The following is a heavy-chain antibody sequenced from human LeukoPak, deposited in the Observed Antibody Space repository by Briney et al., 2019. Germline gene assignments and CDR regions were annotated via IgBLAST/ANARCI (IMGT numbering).Heavy chain of an antibody. Sequence: ASVKVSCKASGYTFTSYDINWLRQATGQGLEWMGWMNPNSGNTGYAQKFQGRVTITRNTSISTAYMELSSLRSEDTAVYYCARGGSSSFNWFDPGGQGTLVTVS. CDR3: ARGGSSSFNWFDP. CDR1: GYTFTSYD. J-gene: IGHJ5*02. CDR2: MNPNSGNT. D-gene: IGHD6-13*01. V-gene: IGHV1-8*03.